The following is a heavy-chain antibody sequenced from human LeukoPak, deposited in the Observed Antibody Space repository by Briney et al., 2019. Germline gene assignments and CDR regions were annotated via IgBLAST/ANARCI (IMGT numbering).Heavy chain of an antibody. CDR3: AIDTVYYDPPSY. J-gene: IGHJ4*01. D-gene: IGHD3-16*01. V-gene: IGHV1-2*02. CDR1: GYTFTDYY. CDR2: INLKSDGT. Sequence: GASVKVSCKASGYTFTDYYMHWVRQAPGQGLEWMGWINLKSDGTNYAQKFQGRVTMTRDTSINTAYMELSRLRSDDTAVYYCAIDTVYYDPPSYWGQGTLVTVSS.